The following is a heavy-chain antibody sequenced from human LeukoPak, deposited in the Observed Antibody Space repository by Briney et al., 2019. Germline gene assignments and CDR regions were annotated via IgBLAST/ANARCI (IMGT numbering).Heavy chain of an antibody. V-gene: IGHV1-18*01. D-gene: IGHD4-17*01. CDR2: ISAYNGNT. Sequence: GASVKVSCKVSGYTLTELSMHWVRQAPGQGLEWMGWISAYNGNTNNAQKLQGRVTMTTDTSTSTAYMELRSLRSDDTAVYYCARDRADYGDYQWFDPWGQGTLDTVFS. J-gene: IGHJ5*02. CDR1: GYTLTELS. CDR3: ARDRADYGDYQWFDP.